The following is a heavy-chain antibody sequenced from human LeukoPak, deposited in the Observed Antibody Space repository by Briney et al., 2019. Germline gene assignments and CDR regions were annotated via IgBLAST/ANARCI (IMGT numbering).Heavy chain of an antibody. Sequence: RASVKVSCKASGGTFSSYAISWVRQAPGQGLEWMGGIIPIFGTANYAQKFQGRVTITTDESTSTAYMELSSLRSEETAVYYCARDTFGDGYNLDYWGQGTLVTVSS. CDR3: ARDTFGDGYNLDY. CDR2: IIPIFGTA. J-gene: IGHJ4*02. V-gene: IGHV1-69*05. CDR1: GGTFSSYA. D-gene: IGHD5-24*01.